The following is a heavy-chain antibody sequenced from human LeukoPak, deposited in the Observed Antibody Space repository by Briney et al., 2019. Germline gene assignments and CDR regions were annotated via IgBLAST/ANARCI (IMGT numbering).Heavy chain of an antibody. CDR1: GGSISSYY. Sequence: SETLSLTCTVSGGSISSYYWSWIRQPPGKGLEWIGYIYYSGSANYNPSLKSRVTISVDTSKNQFSLKLSSVTAADTAVYYCARATKRQLLGAFDIWGQGTMVTVSS. CDR2: IYYSGSA. D-gene: IGHD1-1*01. J-gene: IGHJ3*02. V-gene: IGHV4-59*01. CDR3: ARATKRQLLGAFDI.